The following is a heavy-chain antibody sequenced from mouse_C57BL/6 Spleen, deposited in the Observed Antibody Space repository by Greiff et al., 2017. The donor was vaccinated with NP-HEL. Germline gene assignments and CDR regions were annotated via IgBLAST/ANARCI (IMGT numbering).Heavy chain of an antibody. CDR2: FYPGRGSI. Sequence: QVQLQQSGAELVKPGASVKLSCKASGYTFTEYTIHWVKQRSGQGLAWIGWFYPGRGSIKYNEKFKDKATLTADKSSSTVYMELSRLTSEDSAVYFCARHEDGDDYDVNWFAYWGQGTLVTVSA. J-gene: IGHJ3*01. V-gene: IGHV1-62-2*01. CDR3: ARHEDGDDYDVNWFAY. D-gene: IGHD2-4*01. CDR1: GYTFTEYT.